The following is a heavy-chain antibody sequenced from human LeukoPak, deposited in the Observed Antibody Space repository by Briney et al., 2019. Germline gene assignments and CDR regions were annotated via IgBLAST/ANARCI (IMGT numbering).Heavy chain of an antibody. V-gene: IGHV4-59*01. Sequence: SEILSLTCTVSGGSISSYYWSWIRQPPGKGLEWIGYIYYSGSTNYNPSLKSRVTISVDTSKNQFSLKLSSVTAADTAVYYCARGVDYGGPFDYWGQGTLSPSPQ. D-gene: IGHD4-23*01. CDR3: ARGVDYGGPFDY. CDR1: GGSISSYY. J-gene: IGHJ4*02. CDR2: IYYSGST.